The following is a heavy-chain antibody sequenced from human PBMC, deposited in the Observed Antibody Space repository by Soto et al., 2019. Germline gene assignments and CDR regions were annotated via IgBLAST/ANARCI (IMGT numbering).Heavy chain of an antibody. CDR1: GGSFSGYY. CDR2: INHSGST. CDR3: ARGGIAAAATVKYFQH. D-gene: IGHD6-25*01. J-gene: IGHJ1*01. Sequence: QVQLRQWGAGLLKPSETLSLTCAVYGGSFSGYYWSWIRQPPGKGLEWIGQINHSGSTNYNPSLKSRLTISVDTSNNQFSLKLSSVTATDTAVYYCARGGIAAAATVKYFQHWGPGTLVTVSS. V-gene: IGHV4-34*01.